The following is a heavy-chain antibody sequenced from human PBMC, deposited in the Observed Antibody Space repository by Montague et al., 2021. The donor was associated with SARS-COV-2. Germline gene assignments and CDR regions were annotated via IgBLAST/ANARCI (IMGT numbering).Heavy chain of an antibody. CDR2: VTTSGTT. V-gene: IGHV4-4*07. CDR1: GGSITGFS. D-gene: IGHD6-6*01. Sequence: SETRSLTCAVSGGSITGFSWSWVRRPAGKGLEWIGRVTTSGTTNYSPSLRSRVTMSVDTSKNQFSLNLNSVTAADTAIYYCARTPTRPLSLDSWGQGTLVTVSS. CDR3: ARTPTRPLSLDS. J-gene: IGHJ4*02.